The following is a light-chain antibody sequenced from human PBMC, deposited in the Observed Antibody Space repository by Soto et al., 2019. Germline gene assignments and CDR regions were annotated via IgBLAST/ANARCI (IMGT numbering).Light chain of an antibody. CDR3: QQYRNWPPLA. Sequence: EIVMTQSPATLSVSPGETATLSCRASQSVGSAVAWYQHKPSQAPRLLIVSASIRAPGVPGRFSGGGSGTEFTFPISSLQSEDFAVYYCQQYRNWPPLAFGGGTSVEIK. V-gene: IGKV3-15*01. CDR2: SAS. J-gene: IGKJ4*01. CDR1: QSVGSA.